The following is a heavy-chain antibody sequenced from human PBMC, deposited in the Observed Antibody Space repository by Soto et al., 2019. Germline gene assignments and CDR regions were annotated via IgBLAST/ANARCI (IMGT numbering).Heavy chain of an antibody. D-gene: IGHD1-26*01. V-gene: IGHV4-39*01. Sequence: SETLSLTCTVSGGSISSNHYYWGWVRQPPGKGLEWIGTIYYNENTYSNPSLRGRVTISVDTSKNQFSLKLSSVTAADTAVYFCASLSYSGRYYLHTFDYWGQGTLVTVSS. J-gene: IGHJ4*02. CDR3: ASLSYSGRYYLHTFDY. CDR2: IYYNENT. CDR1: GGSISSNHYY.